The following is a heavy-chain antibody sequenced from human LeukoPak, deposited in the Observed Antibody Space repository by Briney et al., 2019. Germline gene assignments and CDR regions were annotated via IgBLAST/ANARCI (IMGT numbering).Heavy chain of an antibody. CDR2: IIPILGIA. V-gene: IGHV1-69*04. D-gene: IGHD6-19*01. CDR1: GGTFSSYA. J-gene: IGHJ4*02. Sequence: ASVKVSCKASGGTFSSYAIIWVRQAPGQGLEWMGRIIPILGIANYAQKFQGRVTITADKSTSTAYMELSSLRSEDTAVYYCARDLIGYSSGWYYFDYWGQGTLVTVSS. CDR3: ARDLIGYSSGWYYFDY.